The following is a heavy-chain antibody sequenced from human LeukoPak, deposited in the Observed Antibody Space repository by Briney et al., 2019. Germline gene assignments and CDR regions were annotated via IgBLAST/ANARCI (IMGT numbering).Heavy chain of an antibody. CDR3: ARRRDYYDSRGYYAFDI. CDR2: IYYSGST. CDR1: GGSIGSGY. J-gene: IGHJ3*02. D-gene: IGHD3-22*01. Sequence: SETLSLTCNVSGGSIGSGYWTWIRQPPGKGLEWIGNIYYSGSTNYNPSLKSRVTISVDTSKNQFSLKLNSVTAADTAVYYCARRRDYYDSRGYYAFDIWGHGTMVTVSS. V-gene: IGHV4-59*01.